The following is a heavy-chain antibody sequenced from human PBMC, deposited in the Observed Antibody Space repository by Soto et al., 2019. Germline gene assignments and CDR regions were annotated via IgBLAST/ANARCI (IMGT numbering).Heavy chain of an antibody. CDR2: ISGSGGST. CDR1: GFTFSSYA. Sequence: EVQLLESGGGLVQPGGSLRLSCAASGFTFSSYAMSWVRQAPGKGLEWVSAISGSGGSTYYANSVKGRFTISRDNSKNTLYLQMNSLRAEDTAVYYCTKSGAYGSGSRLDYWGQGSLVTVSS. D-gene: IGHD3-10*01. J-gene: IGHJ4*02. V-gene: IGHV3-23*01. CDR3: TKSGAYGSGSRLDY.